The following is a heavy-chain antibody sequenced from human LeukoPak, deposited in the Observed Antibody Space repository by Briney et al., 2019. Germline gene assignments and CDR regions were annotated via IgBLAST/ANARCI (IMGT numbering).Heavy chain of an antibody. J-gene: IGHJ6*02. CDR2: IYYSGST. Sequence: PSQTLSLTCTVSGGSISSGGYYWSWIRQHPGKGLEWIGYIYYSGSTYYNPSLKSRVTISVDTSKNQFSLKLSSVTAADTAVYYCARDRSGYVTPPSYYYGMDVWGQGTTVTVFS. CDR3: ARDRSGYVTPPSYYYGMDV. V-gene: IGHV4-31*03. CDR1: GGSISSGGYY. D-gene: IGHD5-12*01.